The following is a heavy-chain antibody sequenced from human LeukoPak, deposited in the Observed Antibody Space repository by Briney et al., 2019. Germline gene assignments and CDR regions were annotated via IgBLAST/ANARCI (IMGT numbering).Heavy chain of an antibody. V-gene: IGHV3-23*01. J-gene: IGHJ5*02. Sequence: GGSLRLSCAASGFPFTNYAMSWVRQAPGKGLECVSVISGDGGTTYYADFVKGRFTISRDNSKNTLYLQMNGLRAEDTAVYYCAKSSTPRGDGRGFDPWGQGTLVTVSS. CDR2: ISGDGGTT. CDR1: GFPFTNYA. D-gene: IGHD2-21*02. CDR3: AKSSTPRGDGRGFDP.